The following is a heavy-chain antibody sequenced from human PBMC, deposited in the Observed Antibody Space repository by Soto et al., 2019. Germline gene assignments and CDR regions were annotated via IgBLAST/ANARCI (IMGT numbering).Heavy chain of an antibody. J-gene: IGHJ6*02. Sequence: QVQLVESGGGVVQPGRSLRLSCVASGFTFSSYAMHWVRQAPGKGLEWVAVISYDGSNKYYADSVKGRFTISRDNSKNTLYLQMNSLRAEDTAVYYCAREARRYYYYYGMDVWGQGTTVTVSS. CDR3: AREARRYYYYYGMDV. V-gene: IGHV3-30-3*01. CDR1: GFTFSSYA. CDR2: ISYDGSNK.